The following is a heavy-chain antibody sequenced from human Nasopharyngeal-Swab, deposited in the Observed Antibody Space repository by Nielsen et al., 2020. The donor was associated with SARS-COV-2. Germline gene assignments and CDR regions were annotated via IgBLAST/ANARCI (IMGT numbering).Heavy chain of an antibody. J-gene: IGHJ4*02. CDR3: ARGVIAAAGGDY. Sequence: WIRQPPGKGLEWIGYIYYSGSTNYNPSLKSRVTISVDTSKNQFSLKLSSVTAADTAVYYCARGVIAAAGGDYWGQGTLVTVSS. V-gene: IGHV4-59*12. D-gene: IGHD6-13*01. CDR2: IYYSGST.